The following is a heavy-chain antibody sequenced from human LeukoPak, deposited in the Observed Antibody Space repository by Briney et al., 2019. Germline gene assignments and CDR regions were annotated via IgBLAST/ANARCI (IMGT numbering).Heavy chain of an antibody. D-gene: IGHD6-6*01. CDR3: ARERLEYSSSSGGDY. CDR2: TWYDGSNK. V-gene: IGHV3-33*01. CDR1: GFTFSSYG. J-gene: IGHJ4*02. Sequence: PGGSLRLSCAASGFTFSSYGMHWVRQAPGKGLEWVAVTWYDGSNKYYADSVKGRFTISRDNSKNTLYLQMNSLRAEDTAVYYCARERLEYSSSSGGDYWGQGTLVTVSS.